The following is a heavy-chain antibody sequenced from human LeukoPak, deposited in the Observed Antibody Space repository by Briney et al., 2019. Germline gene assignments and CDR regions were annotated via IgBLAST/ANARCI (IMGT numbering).Heavy chain of an antibody. V-gene: IGHV3-21*01. J-gene: IGHJ4*02. Sequence: GGTLRLSCAASGFTFRGYGMSWVRQAPGKGLEWVSSISSSSSYIYYADSVKGRFTISRDNAKNSLYLQMNSLRAEDTAVYYCARDLEYSYGLNYWGQGTLVTVSS. CDR3: ARDLEYSYGLNY. CDR1: GFTFRGYG. D-gene: IGHD5-18*01. CDR2: ISSSSSYI.